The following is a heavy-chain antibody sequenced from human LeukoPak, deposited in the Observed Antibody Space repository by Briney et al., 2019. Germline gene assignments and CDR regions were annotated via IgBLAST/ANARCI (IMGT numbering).Heavy chain of an antibody. V-gene: IGHV3-23*01. CDR2: ISGSGGST. Sequence: GGSLRLSCTASGFTFGDYATSWSRQAPGKGLEWVSAISGSGGSTYYADSVKGRFTISRDNSKNTLYLQMNSLRAEDTAVYYCAKDLGGIAVSDYWGQGTLVTVSS. J-gene: IGHJ4*02. CDR3: AKDLGGIAVSDY. CDR1: GFTFGDYA. D-gene: IGHD6-19*01.